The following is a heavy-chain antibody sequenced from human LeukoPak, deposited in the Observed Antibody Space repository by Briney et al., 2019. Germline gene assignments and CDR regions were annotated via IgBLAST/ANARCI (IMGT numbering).Heavy chain of an antibody. V-gene: IGHV3-7*01. CDR2: IRQDGGEK. CDR1: GSTFSSYW. J-gene: IGHJ4*01. Sequence: GGSLRLSCAVSGSTFSSYWMNWVRQAPGKGLEWVASIRQDGGEKSYVDSVKGRFTISRDNTKNSLYLQINSLRAEDTAMYYCARDGTAPGLYFDLWGQGTLVTVSS. D-gene: IGHD6-13*01. CDR3: ARDGTAPGLYFDL.